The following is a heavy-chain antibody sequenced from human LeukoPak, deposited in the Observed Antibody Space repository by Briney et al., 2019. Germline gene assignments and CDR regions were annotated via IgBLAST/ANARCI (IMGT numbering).Heavy chain of an antibody. J-gene: IGHJ4*02. V-gene: IGHV1-2*02. Sequence: ASVEVSCKASGYTFTGYYMHWVRQAPGQGLEWMGWINPNSGGTNYAQKFQGRVTMTRDTSISTAYMELSRLRSDDTAVYYCARERGKYSYGPDYWGQGTLVTVSS. CDR1: GYTFTGYY. D-gene: IGHD5-18*01. CDR3: ARERGKYSYGPDY. CDR2: INPNSGGT.